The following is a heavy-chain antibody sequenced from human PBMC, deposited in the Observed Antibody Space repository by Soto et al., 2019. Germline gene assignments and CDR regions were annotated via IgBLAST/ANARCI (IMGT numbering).Heavy chain of an antibody. CDR3: ARDRIQPDNAFDI. Sequence: ESLSLTCPVSGGSISSYYWSWIRQPAGKGLEWIGLIYTSGSTNYNPSLKSRVTMSVDTSKNQFSLKLSSVTAADTAVYYCARDRIQPDNAFDIWGRGTMVTV. CDR2: IYTSGST. V-gene: IGHV4-4*07. J-gene: IGHJ3*02. CDR1: GGSISSYY. D-gene: IGHD5-18*01.